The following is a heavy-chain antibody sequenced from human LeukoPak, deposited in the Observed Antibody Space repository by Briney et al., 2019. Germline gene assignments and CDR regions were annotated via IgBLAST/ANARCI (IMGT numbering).Heavy chain of an antibody. CDR2: IYYSGST. V-gene: IGHV4-59*01. J-gene: IGHJ4*02. D-gene: IGHD3-3*01. CDR1: GGSISSYY. Sequence: SETLSLTCTVSGGSISSYYWSWIRQPPGKGLEWIGYIYYSGSTNYNPSLKSRVTISVDTSKNQFSLKLSSVTAADTAVYYCARGEEERLFGVIYWGQGTLVIVSS. CDR3: ARGEEERLFGVIY.